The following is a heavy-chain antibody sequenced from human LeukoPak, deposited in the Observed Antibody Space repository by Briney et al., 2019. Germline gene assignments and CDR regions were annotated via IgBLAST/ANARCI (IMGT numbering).Heavy chain of an antibody. D-gene: IGHD1-26*01. V-gene: IGHV4-59*11. CDR3: ARRPYKLFAGLSVGFDI. CDR2: IYYSGST. Sequence: SETLSLTCTVSGDSISTHYWSWIRQPPGKGLEWIGYIYYSGSTNYNPSLKSRVTISVDTSKNQFSLKLRSVTAADTAVYYCARRPYKLFAGLSVGFDIWGQGTKDTVSS. J-gene: IGHJ3*02. CDR1: GDSISTHY.